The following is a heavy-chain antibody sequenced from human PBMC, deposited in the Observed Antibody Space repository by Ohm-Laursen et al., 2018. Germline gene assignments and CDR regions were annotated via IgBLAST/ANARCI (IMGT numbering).Heavy chain of an antibody. Sequence: RSLRLSCTASGFTFSSYGMHWVRQAPGKGLEWVAVISYDGSNKYYADSVKGRFTISRDNSKNTLYLQMNSLRAEDTAVYYCAKDLGRTWIHPEIDYWGQGTLVTVSS. CDR2: ISYDGSNK. D-gene: IGHD5-18*01. CDR3: AKDLGRTWIHPEIDY. V-gene: IGHV3-30*18. CDR1: GFTFSSYG. J-gene: IGHJ4*02.